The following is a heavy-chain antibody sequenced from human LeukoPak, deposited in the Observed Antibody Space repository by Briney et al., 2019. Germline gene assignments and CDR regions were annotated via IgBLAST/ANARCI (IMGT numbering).Heavy chain of an antibody. CDR1: GYTFTGYY. CDR3: ARGEDYGGIYGMHV. CDR2: MNPYSGGT. D-gene: IGHD4-23*01. Sequence: GASVTVSCKASGYTFTGYYMHWVRQAPGQGLEWVGWMNPYSGGTNYAQEFQGWATMTSHPSINTPYMELSRLRPADTAVYYCARGEDYGGIYGMHVWGQGPTVTVSS. J-gene: IGHJ6*02. V-gene: IGHV1-2*04.